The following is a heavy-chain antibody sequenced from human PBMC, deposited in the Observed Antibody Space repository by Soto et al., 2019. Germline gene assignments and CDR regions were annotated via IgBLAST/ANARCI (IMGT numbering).Heavy chain of an antibody. CDR1: GGSMRNYF. V-gene: IGHV4-59*01. CDR3: AAGEARSRNLAPYYLAF. J-gene: IGHJ4*02. D-gene: IGHD6-13*01. CDR2: IHYSGTT. Sequence: SETLSLTCTVSGGSMRNYFWTWIRQPPGKGLEWIGYIHYSGTTSFFPSYNPSLRSRVTISEDTSKNQFSLKLLSVNTADTAVYFCAAGEARSRNLAPYYLAFWGQGTLVTVSS.